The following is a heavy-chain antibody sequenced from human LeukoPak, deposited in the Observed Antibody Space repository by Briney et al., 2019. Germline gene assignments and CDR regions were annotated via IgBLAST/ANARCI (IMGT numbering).Heavy chain of an antibody. CDR1: GGSISSYY. CDR3: ARRLGYYDFWSGFYPFDY. D-gene: IGHD3-3*01. J-gene: IGHJ4*02. V-gene: IGHV4-59*12. CDR2: IYYSGST. Sequence: SETLSLTCTVSGGSISSYYWSWIRQPPGKGLEWIGYIYYSGSTNYNPSLKSRVTISVDTSKNQFSLKLSSVTAADTAVYYCARRLGYYDFWSGFYPFDYWGQGTLVTVSS.